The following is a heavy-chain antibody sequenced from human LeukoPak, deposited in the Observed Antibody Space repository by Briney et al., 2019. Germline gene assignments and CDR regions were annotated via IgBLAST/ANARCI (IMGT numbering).Heavy chain of an antibody. CDR3: ARPLGNWNDRDAFDI. Sequence: PSETLSLTCTVSGVSISSSSYYWGWIRQPPGKGLDWIGNIYYSGSTYYNPSLKSRVTISVDTSKNQFSLKLSSVTAADTAVYYCARPLGNWNDRDAFDIWGQGTMVTVSS. J-gene: IGHJ3*02. CDR2: IYYSGST. D-gene: IGHD1-20*01. CDR1: GVSISSSSYY. V-gene: IGHV4-39*01.